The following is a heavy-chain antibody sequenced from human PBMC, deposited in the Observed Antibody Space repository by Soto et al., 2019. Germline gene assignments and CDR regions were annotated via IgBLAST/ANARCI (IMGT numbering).Heavy chain of an antibody. V-gene: IGHV3-74*01. J-gene: IGHJ4*02. CDR1: GITFTNYW. CDR2: VDSDGRGT. Sequence: EVQLVESGGGSVQPGGSLRLFWVASGITFTNYWMHWVRQVPGKGLVWVARVDSDGRGTSYADFVKGRFTISRDNAKNTLYLQMNSLRVEDTAMYYCGTVFEHWGQGIPVTVSS. CDR3: GTVFEH.